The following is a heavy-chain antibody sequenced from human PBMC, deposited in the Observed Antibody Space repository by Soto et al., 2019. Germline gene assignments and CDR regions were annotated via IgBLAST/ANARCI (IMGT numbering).Heavy chain of an antibody. CDR3: AKAKHQLRSGWNYPYFDY. CDR1: GFTFSSYG. V-gene: IGHV3-30*18. Sequence: GGSLRLSCAASGFTFSSYGIHWVRQAPGKGLEWVAFISYDGSDKYYADSVKGRFTISRDNSKSTLYLQIDSLRDEDTAVYYCAKAKHQLRSGWNYPYFDYWGQGTLVTVSS. CDR2: ISYDGSDK. J-gene: IGHJ4*02. D-gene: IGHD6-19*01.